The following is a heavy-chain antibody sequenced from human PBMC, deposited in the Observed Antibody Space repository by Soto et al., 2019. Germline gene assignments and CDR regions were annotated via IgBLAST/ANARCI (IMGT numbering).Heavy chain of an antibody. CDR1: GYTFTSYD. Sequence: GASVKVSCKASGYTFTSYDINWVRQATGQGLEWMGWMNPNSGNTGYAQKFQGRVTMTRNTSISTAYMELSSLRSEDTAVYYCARGRIVVVPAAYHYGMDVWGQGTTVTVSS. V-gene: IGHV1-8*01. CDR2: MNPNSGNT. J-gene: IGHJ6*02. D-gene: IGHD2-2*01. CDR3: ARGRIVVVPAAYHYGMDV.